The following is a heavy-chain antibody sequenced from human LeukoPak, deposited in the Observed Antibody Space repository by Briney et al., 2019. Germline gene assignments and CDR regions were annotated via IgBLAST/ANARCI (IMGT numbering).Heavy chain of an antibody. CDR1: GGSISSGGYS. CDR3: ARADESGYYDY. D-gene: IGHD3-3*01. J-gene: IGHJ4*02. Sequence: TASQTLSLTCAVTGGSISSGGYSWSWIRQPPGKGLEWIGYIYHSGSTNYNPSLKSRVTISVDRSKNQFSLKLSSVTAADTAVYYCARADESGYYDYWGQGTLVTVSS. CDR2: IYHSGST. V-gene: IGHV4-30-2*01.